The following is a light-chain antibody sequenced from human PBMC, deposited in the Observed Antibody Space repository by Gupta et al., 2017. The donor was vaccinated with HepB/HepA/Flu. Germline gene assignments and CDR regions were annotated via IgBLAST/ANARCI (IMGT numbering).Light chain of an antibody. Sequence: EIVMTQSPATLSVSPGERATLSCRASQSVSSNLAWYQQKPGQAPRLLIYGASTRATGIPARFGGSGSGTEFTLTISSLQSEDFAVYSCQQYNNWPPAFGPGTKVDI. J-gene: IGKJ3*01. V-gene: IGKV3-15*01. CDR3: QQYNNWPPA. CDR2: GAS. CDR1: QSVSSN.